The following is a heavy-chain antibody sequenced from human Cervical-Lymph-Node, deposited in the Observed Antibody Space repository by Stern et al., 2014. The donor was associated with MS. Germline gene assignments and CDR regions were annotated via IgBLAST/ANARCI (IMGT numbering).Heavy chain of an antibody. Sequence: VQLVESGSELKKPGASVKGSCKASGYTFTSYAMNWGRQAPGQGLEWMGWTNPNTGNPRYAQGFTGRFVFSLDTSASTAYLQICSLKAEDTAVYYCALRPQSAHPWGQGTLVTVSS. D-gene: IGHD5-12*01. CDR2: TNPNTGNP. CDR3: ALRPQSAHP. CDR1: GYTFTSYA. J-gene: IGHJ5*02. V-gene: IGHV7-4-1*01.